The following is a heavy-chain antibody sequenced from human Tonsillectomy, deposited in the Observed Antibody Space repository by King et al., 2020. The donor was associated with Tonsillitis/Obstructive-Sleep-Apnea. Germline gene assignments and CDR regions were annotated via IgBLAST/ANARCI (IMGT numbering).Heavy chain of an antibody. Sequence: VQLVEAGGGLVQPGGYLRLSWSASGFSFSTYAVHWVRQAPGKGLEYVSAIRSNGGSTYYADSVKGRCTVSRDNPKNTLYLQMNSLKAEDTAVYYCARGYIVGSTGYFDYWGQGTLVTVSS. D-gene: IGHD1-26*01. CDR2: IRSNGGST. CDR1: GFSFSTYA. J-gene: IGHJ4*02. V-gene: IGHV3-64*04. CDR3: ARGYIVGSTGYFDY.